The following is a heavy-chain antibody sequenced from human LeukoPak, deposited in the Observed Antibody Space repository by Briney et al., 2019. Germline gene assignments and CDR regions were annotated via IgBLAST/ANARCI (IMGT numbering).Heavy chain of an antibody. CDR1: GFSFSTYW. D-gene: IGHD1-20*01. CDR2: IKQDGSEK. CDR3: ARAGNWNDGGYFDY. J-gene: IGHJ4*02. V-gene: IGHV3-7*01. Sequence: GGSLRLSCAASGFSFSTYWMSWGRRAPGGGLEWGANIKQDGSEKYYVDSVKGRFTISRDNAKNSLYLQMNSLRAEDTAVYYCARAGNWNDGGYFDYWGQGTLVTVSS.